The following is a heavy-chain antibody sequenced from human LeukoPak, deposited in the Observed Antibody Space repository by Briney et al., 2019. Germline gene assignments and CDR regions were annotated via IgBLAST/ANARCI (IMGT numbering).Heavy chain of an antibody. CDR3: ASHGFGSGWSR. CDR1: GGSISSSSYY. D-gene: IGHD6-19*01. V-gene: IGHV4-39*07. CDR2: IYYSGST. J-gene: IGHJ4*02. Sequence: SETLSLTCTVSGGSISSSSYYWGWIRQPPGKGLEWIGSIYYSGSTNYNPSLKSRVTISVDTSKNQFSLKLSSVTAADTAVYYCASHGFGSGWSRWGQGTLVTVSS.